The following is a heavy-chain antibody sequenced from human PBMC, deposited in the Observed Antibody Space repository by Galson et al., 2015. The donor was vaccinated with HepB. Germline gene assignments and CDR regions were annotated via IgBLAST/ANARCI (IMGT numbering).Heavy chain of an antibody. V-gene: IGHV5-51*01. CDR2: IHPGDSDT. CDR1: GYSFATKW. J-gene: IGHJ4*02. D-gene: IGHD2-15*01. CDR3: VRQEIGSCDC. Sequence: QSGAEVKKPGESLKISCRTSGYSFATKWIGWVRQMPGKGLEWMGLIHPGDSDTRYSPSFQGQVTIAADKSINIAYLQWSSLKASDTATYYCVRQEIGSCDCWGQGTLVTVSS.